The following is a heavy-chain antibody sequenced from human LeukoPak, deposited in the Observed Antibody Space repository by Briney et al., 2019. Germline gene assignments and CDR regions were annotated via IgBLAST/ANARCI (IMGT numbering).Heavy chain of an antibody. Sequence: PSETLSLTCAVSGGSISSGSSYWSWIRQPAGKGLEWIGRLYTSGSTNYNPSLKSRVTISVDTSKNQFSLKLSSVTAADTAVYYCARDILGFDPWGQGTLVTVSS. CDR1: GGSISSGSSY. CDR2: LYTSGST. V-gene: IGHV4-61*02. CDR3: ARDILGFDP. J-gene: IGHJ5*02.